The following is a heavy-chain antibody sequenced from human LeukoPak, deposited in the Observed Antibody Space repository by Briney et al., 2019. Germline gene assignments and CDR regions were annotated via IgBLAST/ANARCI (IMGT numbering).Heavy chain of an antibody. CDR2: ISAYNGNT. Sequence: GASVNVSCTASGYTFTIYGISWVRQAPGQGLEWMGWISAYNGNTNYAQKLQGRVTMTTDTSTSTAYMELRSLRSDDTAVYYCARVGDGGVLGAFDIWGQGTMVTVSS. J-gene: IGHJ3*02. CDR3: ARVGDGGVLGAFDI. V-gene: IGHV1-18*01. D-gene: IGHD3-16*01. CDR1: GYTFTIYG.